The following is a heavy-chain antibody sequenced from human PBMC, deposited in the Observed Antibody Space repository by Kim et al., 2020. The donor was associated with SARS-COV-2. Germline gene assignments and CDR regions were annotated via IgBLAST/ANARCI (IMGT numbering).Heavy chain of an antibody. Sequence: GGSLRLSCAASGFTFDDYAMHWVRQAPGKGLEWVSGISWNSGSIGYADSVKGRFTISRDNAKNSLYLQMNSLRAEDTALYYCAKAPIELIVVVYFDYWGQGTLVTVSS. V-gene: IGHV3-9*01. D-gene: IGHD3-22*01. CDR1: GFTFDDYA. CDR2: ISWNSGSI. CDR3: AKAPIELIVVVYFDY. J-gene: IGHJ4*02.